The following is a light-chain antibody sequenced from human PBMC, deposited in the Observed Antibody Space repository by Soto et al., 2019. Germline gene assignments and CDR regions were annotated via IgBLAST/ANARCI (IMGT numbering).Light chain of an antibody. Sequence: QSVLTQPPSESGAPGQRLTISCTGSSSNIGAGYDVHWYQQLPGIAPKLLIYGNINRPSGVSDRFSGSKSGTSASLAITGLQAEDEADYYCQSYDISLSAWVFGGGTKVTVL. V-gene: IGLV1-40*01. CDR3: QSYDISLSAWV. CDR1: SSNIGAGYD. CDR2: GNI. J-gene: IGLJ3*02.